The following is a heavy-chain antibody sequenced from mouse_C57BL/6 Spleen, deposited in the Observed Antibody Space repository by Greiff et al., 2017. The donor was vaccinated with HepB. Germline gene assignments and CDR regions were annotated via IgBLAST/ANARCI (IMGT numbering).Heavy chain of an antibody. CDR3: ARGYGSSTGNYFDY. J-gene: IGHJ2*01. CDR2: INPNNGGT. CDR1: GYTFTDYY. V-gene: IGHV1-26*01. D-gene: IGHD1-1*01. Sequence: VQLQQSGPELVKPGASVKISCKASGYTFTDYYMNWVKQSHGKSLEWIGDINPNNGGTSYNQKFKGKATLTVDKSSSTAYMELRSLTSEDSAVYYCARGYGSSTGNYFDYWGQGTTLTVSS.